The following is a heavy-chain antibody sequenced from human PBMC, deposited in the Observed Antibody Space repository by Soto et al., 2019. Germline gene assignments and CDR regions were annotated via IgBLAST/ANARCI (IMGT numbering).Heavy chain of an antibody. CDR2: INPHSGVT. CDR1: GYTFTAYF. D-gene: IGHD6-19*01. J-gene: IGHJ4*02. Sequence: ASVKVSCKASGYTFTAYFMHWVRQAPGQGLEWMGWINPHSGVTKYAQKFQDWVTMTRDTSITTAYMELRGLRSDDTAVYYCATNPWGNGWYNFDSWGQGTLVTVSS. V-gene: IGHV1-2*04. CDR3: ATNPWGNGWYNFDS.